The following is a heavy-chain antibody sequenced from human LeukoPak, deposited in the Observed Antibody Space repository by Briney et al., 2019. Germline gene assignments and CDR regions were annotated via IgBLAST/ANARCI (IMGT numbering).Heavy chain of an antibody. CDR2: IWYDGSNK. J-gene: IGHJ4*02. CDR1: GFTFSDYG. CDR3: AKALNGLVDY. D-gene: IGHD6-19*01. Sequence: GGSLRLSXAASGFTFSDYGMHWVRQAPGKGLEWVAVIWYDGSNKYYADSVKGRFTISRDNSKNTLYLQMNSLRAEVTAVYYCAKALNGLVDYWGQGTLVTVSS. V-gene: IGHV3-33*06.